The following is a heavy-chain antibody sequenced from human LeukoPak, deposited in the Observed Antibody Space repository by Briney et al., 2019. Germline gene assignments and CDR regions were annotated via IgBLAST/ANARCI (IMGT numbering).Heavy chain of an antibody. CDR2: ISSNGGST. D-gene: IGHD1-1*01. CDR1: GFTFSSYA. Sequence: PGGSLRLSCAASGFTFSSYAMHWVRQAPGKGLEYVSAISSNGGSTYYANSVKGRFTISRDNSKNTLYLQMGSLRAEDMAVYYCARDNWNPEFTFDYWGQGTLVTVSS. V-gene: IGHV3-64*01. J-gene: IGHJ4*02. CDR3: ARDNWNPEFTFDY.